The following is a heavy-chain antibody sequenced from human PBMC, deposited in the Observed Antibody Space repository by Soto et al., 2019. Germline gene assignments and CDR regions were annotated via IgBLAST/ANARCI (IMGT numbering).Heavy chain of an antibody. D-gene: IGHD5-18*01. CDR2: IYYSGST. J-gene: IGHJ5*02. V-gene: IGHV4-39*01. Sequence: QLQLQESGPGLVKPSETLSLTCTVSGGSISGSSYYWGWIRQPPGKGLEWIGSIYYSGSTYYNPSLESRVTISVDTSKNQFSLKLSSATAADTAVYYCARHGGGVDTAMATNWFDPWGQGTLVTVSS. CDR3: ARHGGGVDTAMATNWFDP. CDR1: GGSISGSSYY.